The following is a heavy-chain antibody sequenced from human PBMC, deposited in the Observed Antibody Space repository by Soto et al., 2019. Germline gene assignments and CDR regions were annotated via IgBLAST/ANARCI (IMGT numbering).Heavy chain of an antibody. CDR3: ARGTRITMVRGPVLGWFDP. CDR2: IYYSVST. D-gene: IGHD3-10*01. V-gene: IGHV4-59*12. Sequence: PAETLSLTCTVSGGSISSYYWSWIRQPPGKGLEWIGDIYYSVSTNYNPSLKSRVTISVDTSKNQFSLKLSSVTAADTAVYYCARGTRITMVRGPVLGWFDPWGQGTLVTVSS. CDR1: GGSISSYY. J-gene: IGHJ5*02.